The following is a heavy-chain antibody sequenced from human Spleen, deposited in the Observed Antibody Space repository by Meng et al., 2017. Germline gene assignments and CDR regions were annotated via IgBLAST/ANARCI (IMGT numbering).Heavy chain of an antibody. J-gene: IGHJ4*02. Sequence: GPLHQWGAGLLKPSETLSLTWAFYGGSFSGYYWSWIRQPPGKGLEWIGEINHSGSTNYNPSLKSRVTISVDTSKNQFSLKLSSVTAADTAVYCCARDHGSGWYFYDIYFDYWGQGTLVTVSS. CDR2: INHSGST. CDR1: GGSFSGYY. D-gene: IGHD6-19*01. CDR3: ARDHGSGWYFYDIYFDY. V-gene: IGHV4-34*01.